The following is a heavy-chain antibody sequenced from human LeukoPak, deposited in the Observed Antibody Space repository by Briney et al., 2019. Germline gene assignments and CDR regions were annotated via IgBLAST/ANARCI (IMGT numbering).Heavy chain of an antibody. CDR1: GGSISSGGYS. D-gene: IGHD3-22*01. Sequence: SETLSLTCAVSGGSISSGGYSWSWIRQPPGKGLEWIGYIYHSGSTYYNPSPKSRVTISVDRSKNQFSLKLSSVTAADTAVYYCARAMIVGLAFDYWGQGTLVTVSS. CDR2: IYHSGST. V-gene: IGHV4-30-2*01. J-gene: IGHJ4*02. CDR3: ARAMIVGLAFDY.